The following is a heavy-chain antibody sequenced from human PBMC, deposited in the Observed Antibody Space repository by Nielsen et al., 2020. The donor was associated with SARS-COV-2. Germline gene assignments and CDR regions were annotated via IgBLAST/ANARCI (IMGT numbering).Heavy chain of an antibody. D-gene: IGHD3-10*01. J-gene: IGHJ4*02. V-gene: IGHV3-7*05. CDR1: GFTFSSYA. CDR3: ARDQIGSPMVRGVIYY. Sequence: GESLKISCAASGFTFSSYAMHWVRQAPGKGLEWVANIKQDGSEKYYVDSVKGRFTISRDNAKNSLYLQMNSLRAEDTAVYYCARDQIGSPMVRGVIYYWGQGTLVTVSS. CDR2: IKQDGSEK.